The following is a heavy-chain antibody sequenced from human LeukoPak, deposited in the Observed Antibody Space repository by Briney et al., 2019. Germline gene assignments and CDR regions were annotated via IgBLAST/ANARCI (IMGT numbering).Heavy chain of an antibody. J-gene: IGHJ4*02. CDR2: ISYDGSNK. Sequence: GGSLRLSCAASGFTFSSYGMHWVRQAPGKGLEWVAVISYDGSNKYYADSVKGRFTISRDNSKNTLYLQMNSLRAEDTAVYYCAKAAGIVDHFDYWGQGTLVTVFS. V-gene: IGHV3-30*18. CDR1: GFTFSSYG. CDR3: AKAAGIVDHFDY. D-gene: IGHD1-26*01.